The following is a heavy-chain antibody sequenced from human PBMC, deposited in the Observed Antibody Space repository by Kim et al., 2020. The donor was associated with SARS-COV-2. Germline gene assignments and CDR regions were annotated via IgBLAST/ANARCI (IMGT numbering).Heavy chain of an antibody. V-gene: IGHV3-23*01. Sequence: SVKGRFTISRDNSKNTLYLQMNSLRAEDTAVYYCAKVPTYRIAVAGPHFDYWGQGTLVTVSS. D-gene: IGHD6-19*01. J-gene: IGHJ4*02. CDR3: AKVPTYRIAVAGPHFDY.